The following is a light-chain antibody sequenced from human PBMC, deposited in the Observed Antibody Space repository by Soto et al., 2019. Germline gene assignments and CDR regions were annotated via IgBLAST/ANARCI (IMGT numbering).Light chain of an antibody. J-gene: IGLJ1*01. Sequence: ALTQPASMSGSPGQSITISCTGTSSDVGSYYPVSWFQQHPGKAPKLIIYEVNKRPSGVSDRFSGSKSGNTASLTISGLQAADEAEYYCCSYAGDTTFFVFGTGTKLTVL. CDR1: SSDVGSYYP. V-gene: IGLV2-23*02. CDR3: CSYAGDTTFFV. CDR2: EVN.